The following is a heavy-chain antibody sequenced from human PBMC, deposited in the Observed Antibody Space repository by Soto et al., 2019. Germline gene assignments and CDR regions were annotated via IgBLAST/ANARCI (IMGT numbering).Heavy chain of an antibody. CDR2: INAGNGNT. V-gene: IGHV1-3*01. D-gene: IGHD3-3*01. Sequence: GASVKVSCKASGYTFTSYAMHWVRQAPGQRLEWMGWINAGNGNTKYSQKFQGRVTITRDTSASTAYMELSSLRSEDTAVYYCARGFMGNYDFWSGHSKTFDYWGQGTLVTVSS. CDR1: GYTFTSYA. J-gene: IGHJ4*02. CDR3: ARGFMGNYDFWSGHSKTFDY.